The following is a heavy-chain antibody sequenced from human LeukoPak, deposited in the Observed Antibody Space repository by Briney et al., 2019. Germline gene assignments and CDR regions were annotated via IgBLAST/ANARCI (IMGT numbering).Heavy chain of an antibody. CDR1: GGSISSSSYY. CDR3: ARERSRVGATGILDY. D-gene: IGHD1-26*01. J-gene: IGHJ4*02. V-gene: IGHV4-39*07. Sequence: SETLSLTCTVSGGSISSSSYYWGWIRQPPGKGLGWFGSIYYSGSTYYNPSLKSRVTISVDTSKNQFSLKLSSVTAADTAVYYCARERSRVGATGILDYWGQGTLVTVSS. CDR2: IYYSGST.